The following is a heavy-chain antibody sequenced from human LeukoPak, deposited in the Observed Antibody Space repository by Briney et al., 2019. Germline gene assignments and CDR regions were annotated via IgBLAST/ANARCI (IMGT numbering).Heavy chain of an antibody. V-gene: IGHV1-18*01. CDR2: ISPYNVRT. J-gene: IGHJ6*02. D-gene: IGHD1-26*01. CDR1: GYIFTSYG. Sequence: APVKVSCKASGYIFTSYGINWVRQAPGQGLEWMGWISPYNVRTNSVQKFQGRVTMITDTSTRTAYMELRSLRSDDTAVYYCARDRRVGAKRIYYHHGMDVWGQGTTVTVS. CDR3: ARDRRVGAKRIYYHHGMDV.